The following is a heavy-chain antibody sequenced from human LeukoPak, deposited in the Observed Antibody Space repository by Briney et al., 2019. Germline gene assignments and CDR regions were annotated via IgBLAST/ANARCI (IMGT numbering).Heavy chain of an antibody. CDR1: GFTFSSSA. CDR3: ARGTGGYYYYMDV. D-gene: IGHD1-14*01. J-gene: IGHJ6*03. CDR2: IYSGGST. Sequence: GGSLRLSCAASGFTFSSSAMNWVRQAPGKGLEWVSVIYSGGSTDYADSVKGRFTISRDNSKNTLYLQMNSLRAEDTAIYYCARGTGGYYYYMDVWGKGTTVTVSS. V-gene: IGHV3-53*01.